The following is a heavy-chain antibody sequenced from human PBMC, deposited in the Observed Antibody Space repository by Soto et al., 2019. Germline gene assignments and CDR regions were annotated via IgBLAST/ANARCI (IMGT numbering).Heavy chain of an antibody. CDR2: ISGSGGST. CDR3: AKDRLVYYYYMDV. CDR1: GFTFSSYA. J-gene: IGHJ6*03. V-gene: IGHV3-23*01. Sequence: GESLKISCAASGFTFSSYAMSWVRQAPGKGLEWVSAISGSGGSTYYADSVKGRFTISRDNSKNTLYLQMNSLRAEDTAVYYCAKDRLVYYYYMDVWGKGTTVTVSS.